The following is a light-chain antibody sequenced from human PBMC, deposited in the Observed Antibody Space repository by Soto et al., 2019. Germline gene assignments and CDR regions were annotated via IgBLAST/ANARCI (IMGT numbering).Light chain of an antibody. V-gene: IGLV2-23*02. CDR3: SSYADSNTWV. CDR2: EVF. Sequence: QSALTQPASVSGSPGQSITISCTGTSSDVGSYNLVSWYQQNPGKAPKLMIFEVFKRPSGVSSRFPGSKSGNTASLTVSGLQAEDEADYYCSSYADSNTWVFGGGTKLTVL. J-gene: IGLJ3*02. CDR1: SSDVGSYNL.